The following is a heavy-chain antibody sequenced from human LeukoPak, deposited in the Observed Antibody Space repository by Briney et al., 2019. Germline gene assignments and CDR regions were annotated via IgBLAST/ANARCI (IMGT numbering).Heavy chain of an antibody. D-gene: IGHD5-24*01. J-gene: IGHJ4*02. CDR3: ARHGYRSLGY. Sequence: ETHSGTPAVYGGSFSVYCWSVIRQPPRKRQEWIGEINHSGSTNYNPSLKSRVTISVDTSKNQFSLKLSSLTAADTDVYYCARHGYRSLGYWCQATLVTVSS. CDR2: INHSGST. V-gene: IGHV4-34*01. CDR1: GGSFSVYC.